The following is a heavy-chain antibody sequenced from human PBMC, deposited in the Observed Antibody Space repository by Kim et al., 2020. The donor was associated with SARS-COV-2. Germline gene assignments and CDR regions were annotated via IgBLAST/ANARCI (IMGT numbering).Heavy chain of an antibody. J-gene: IGHJ5*02. CDR1: GGTFSSYA. D-gene: IGHD3-10*01. V-gene: IGHV1-69*13. Sequence: SVKVSCKASGGTFSSYAISWVRQAPGQGLEWMGGTIPIFGTANYAQKFQGRVTITADESTSTAYMELSSLRSEDTAVYYCARVISGAWFDPWGQGTLVTVSS. CDR2: TIPIFGTA. CDR3: ARVISGAWFDP.